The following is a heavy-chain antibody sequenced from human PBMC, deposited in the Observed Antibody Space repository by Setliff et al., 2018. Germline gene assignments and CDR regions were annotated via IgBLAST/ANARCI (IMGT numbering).Heavy chain of an antibody. CDR3: ARAPPNRYSGSYEYFYMDV. D-gene: IGHD1-26*01. CDR2: IYSSGRT. Sequence: SETLSLTCSVAGGSMSNYFWIWIRQPPGKGLEWIGYIYSSGRTNYNPSLKSRVTLSVDTSNNQFSLKVSSVTAADTAVYYCARAPPNRYSGSYEYFYMDVWGKGTTVTVSS. CDR1: GGSMSNYF. V-gene: IGHV4-4*08. J-gene: IGHJ6*03.